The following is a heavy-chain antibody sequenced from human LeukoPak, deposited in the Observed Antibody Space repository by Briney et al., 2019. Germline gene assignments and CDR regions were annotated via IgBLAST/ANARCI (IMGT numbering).Heavy chain of an antibody. V-gene: IGHV4-34*01. CDR3: ARGRDQTPPGY. J-gene: IGHJ4*02. CDR2: INHSGST. CDR1: GGSFSGYY. Sequence: PSETLSLTCAVYGGSFSGYYWSWLRQPQGKGRKWIGEINHSGSTNYNPSLKSRVTISVDTSKNQFSLKLSSVTAADTAVYYCARGRDQTPPGYWGQGTLVTVSS.